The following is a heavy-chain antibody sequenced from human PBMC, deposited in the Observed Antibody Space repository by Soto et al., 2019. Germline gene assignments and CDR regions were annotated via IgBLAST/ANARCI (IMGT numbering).Heavy chain of an antibody. J-gene: IGHJ5*02. CDR2: ISSSGSTI. V-gene: IGHV3-11*01. Sequence: PGGSLRLSCAASGFTFSDYYMIWVRQAAGKGLEWVSYISSSGSTIYYADSVKGRFTISRDNAKNSLYLQMNSLRAEDTAVYYCARDVGYCSGGSCYSAGSWFDPWGQGTLVTVSS. CDR1: GFTFSDYY. CDR3: ARDVGYCSGGSCYSAGSWFDP. D-gene: IGHD2-15*01.